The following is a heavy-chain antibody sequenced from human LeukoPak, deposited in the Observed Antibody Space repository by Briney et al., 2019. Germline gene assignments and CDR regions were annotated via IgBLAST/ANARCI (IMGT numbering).Heavy chain of an antibody. CDR1: GGTFSSYT. D-gene: IGHD3-10*01. J-gene: IGHJ3*02. CDR2: IIPILGIA. CDR3: EGFGDMNDAFDI. Sequence: SVKVTCKASGGTFSSYTISWVRQAPGQGLEWMGRIIPILGIANYAQKFQGRVTITADKSASTAYMELSSLRSEDTAVYYCEGFGDMNDAFDIWGQGTMVTVSS. V-gene: IGHV1-69*02.